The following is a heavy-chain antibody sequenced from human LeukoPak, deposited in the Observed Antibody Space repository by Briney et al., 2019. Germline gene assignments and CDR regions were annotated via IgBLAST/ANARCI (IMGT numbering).Heavy chain of an antibody. D-gene: IGHD4-17*01. V-gene: IGHV1-69*13. CDR2: IIPIFGTA. Sequence: GASVKVSCKASGGTFSSYAISWARQAPGQGLEWMGGIIPIFGTANYAQKFQGRVTITADESTSTAYMELSSLRSEDTAVYYCARSLGYGDYSQAFDYWGQGTLVTVSS. CDR3: ARSLGYGDYSQAFDY. J-gene: IGHJ4*02. CDR1: GGTFSSYA.